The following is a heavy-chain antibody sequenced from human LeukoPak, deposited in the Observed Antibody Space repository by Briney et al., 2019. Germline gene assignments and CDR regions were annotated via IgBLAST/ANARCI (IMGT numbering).Heavy chain of an antibody. Sequence: GGSLRLSCAASEFTFSTYSMNWVRQAPGKGLEWVSSISSGSTYIYYADSVKGRFTISRDNAKNSLYLQLNSLRAEDTAVYYCARDAAAAAGTIYFDYWGQGTLVTVSS. V-gene: IGHV3-21*01. J-gene: IGHJ4*02. D-gene: IGHD6-13*01. CDR3: ARDAAAAAGTIYFDY. CDR1: EFTFSTYS. CDR2: ISSGSTYI.